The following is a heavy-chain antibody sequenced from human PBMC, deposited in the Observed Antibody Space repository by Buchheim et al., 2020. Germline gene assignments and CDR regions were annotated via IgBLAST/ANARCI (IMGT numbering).Heavy chain of an antibody. CDR2: IFYSGNT. D-gene: IGHD6-13*01. CDR3: ARGSGNSWHLLQ. V-gene: IGHV4-59*01. J-gene: IGHJ1*01. Sequence: QVQLQESGPGQVKPSETLSLTCTVSGGSISSDYWSWIRQSPGKGLEWIGCIFYSGNTHYNPSLKSRVTISSDKSKNQFSLKLNSVTAADTAVYYCARGSGNSWHLLQWGQGTL. CDR1: GGSISSDY.